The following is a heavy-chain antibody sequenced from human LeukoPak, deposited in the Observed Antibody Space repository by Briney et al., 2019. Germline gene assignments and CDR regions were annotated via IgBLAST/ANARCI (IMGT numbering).Heavy chain of an antibody. CDR3: ARKYYDFWSGYPPDNWFDP. J-gene: IGHJ5*02. Sequence: PSETLSLTCTVSGGSISSSSYYWGWIRQPPGKGLEWIGGIYYSGSTYYNPSLKSRVTISVDTSKNQFSLKLSSVTAADTAVYYCARKYYDFWSGYPPDNWFDPWGQGTLVTVSS. V-gene: IGHV4-39*07. CDR2: IYYSGST. CDR1: GGSISSSSYY. D-gene: IGHD3-3*01.